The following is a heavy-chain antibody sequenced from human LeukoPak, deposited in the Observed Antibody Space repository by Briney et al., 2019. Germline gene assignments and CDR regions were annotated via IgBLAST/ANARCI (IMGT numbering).Heavy chain of an antibody. CDR1: GFTFSSYS. Sequence: GRSLRLSCAASGFTFSSYSMNWVRQAPGKGLEWVSSISSSSYIYYADSVKGRFTISRDNAKNSLYLQMNSLRAEDTAVYYCARDRVGAFAPWGQGTLVTVSS. V-gene: IGHV3-21*01. CDR3: ARDRVGAFAP. J-gene: IGHJ5*02. D-gene: IGHD1-26*01. CDR2: ISSSSYI.